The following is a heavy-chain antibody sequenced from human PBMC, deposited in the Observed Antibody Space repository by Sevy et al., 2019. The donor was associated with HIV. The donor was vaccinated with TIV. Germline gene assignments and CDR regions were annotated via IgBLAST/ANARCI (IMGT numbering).Heavy chain of an antibody. CDR1: GGSISSYY. V-gene: IGHV4-4*07. Sequence: SETLSLTCTVSGGSISSYYWSWIRQPAGKGLEWIGRIYSSGSTNYNPSLKSRVTMSVDTSNNHFSLKLSSVTAADTAVYYCARAGDSSGYEYYFDYWGQGTLVTVSS. J-gene: IGHJ4*02. CDR3: ARAGDSSGYEYYFDY. D-gene: IGHD3-22*01. CDR2: IYSSGST.